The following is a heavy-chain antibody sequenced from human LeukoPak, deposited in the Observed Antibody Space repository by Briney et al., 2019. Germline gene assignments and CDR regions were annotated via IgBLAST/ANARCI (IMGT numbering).Heavy chain of an antibody. J-gene: IGHJ6*03. Sequence: SVKVSCKASGGTFSSYAISWVRQAPGQGLEWMGGIIPIFGTANYAQKFQGRVTMTRDTSTSTVYMELSSLRSEDTAVYYCARLLTTNYYYYMDVWGKGTTVTVSS. D-gene: IGHD4-11*01. CDR3: ARLLTTNYYYYMDV. V-gene: IGHV1-69*05. CDR1: GGTFSSYA. CDR2: IIPIFGTA.